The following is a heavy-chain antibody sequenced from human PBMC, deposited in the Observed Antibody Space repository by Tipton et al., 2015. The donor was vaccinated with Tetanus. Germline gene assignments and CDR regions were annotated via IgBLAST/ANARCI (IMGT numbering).Heavy chain of an antibody. Sequence: GLVKPSQTLSLTCVISGDSVSRNNATWNWIRQSPSRGLEWLGRTYYRSKWYNDYAPSVKSRITIKPDTSKNQFSLQLNSMTPEDPDVYVCARETPAIDCGGRGILVPVSA. CDR3: ARETPAIDC. J-gene: IGHJ4*02. CDR2: TYYRSKWYN. CDR1: GDSVSRNNAT. V-gene: IGHV6-1*01.